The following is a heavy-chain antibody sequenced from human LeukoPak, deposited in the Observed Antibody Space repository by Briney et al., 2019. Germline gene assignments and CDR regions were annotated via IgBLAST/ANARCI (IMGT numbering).Heavy chain of an antibody. Sequence: ASVKGSCKASGYTFTGYYMHWVRQAPGQGLEWMGWVNPKTGNTGYKQKFQARVTITSDTSITTAYMERSSLTPADTAVYFCARGLPLGYCTYGVCYPPRHFDFWGQGTLVTVSS. CDR1: GYTFTGYY. D-gene: IGHD2-8*01. J-gene: IGHJ4*02. V-gene: IGHV1-8*03. CDR2: VNPKTGNT. CDR3: ARGLPLGYCTYGVCYPPRHFDF.